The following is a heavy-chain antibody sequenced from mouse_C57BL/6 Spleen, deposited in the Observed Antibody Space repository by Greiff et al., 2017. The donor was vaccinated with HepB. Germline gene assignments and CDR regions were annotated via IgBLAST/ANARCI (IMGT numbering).Heavy chain of an antibody. CDR2: ISDGGSYT. J-gene: IGHJ1*03. CDR1: GFTFSSYA. V-gene: IGHV5-4*01. D-gene: IGHD2-4*01. Sequence: EVQRVESGGGLVKPGGSLKLSCAASGFTFSSYAMSWVRQTPEKRLEWVATISDGGSYTYYPDNVKGRFTISRDNAKNNLYLQMSHLKSEDTAMYYCARDDYGPFDVWGTGTTVTVSS. CDR3: ARDDYGPFDV.